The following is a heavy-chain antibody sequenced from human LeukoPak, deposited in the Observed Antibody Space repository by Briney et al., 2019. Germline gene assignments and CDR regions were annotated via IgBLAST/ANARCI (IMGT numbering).Heavy chain of an antibody. Sequence: SETLSLTCTVSGGSISSYYWSWIRQPPGKGLEWIGYIYCSGSTNYNPSLKSRVTISVDTSKNQFSLRLSSVTAADTAVYYCARGRSGGSWDYWGQGTLVTVSS. CDR1: GGSISSYY. CDR3: ARGRSGGSWDY. V-gene: IGHV4-59*01. J-gene: IGHJ4*02. D-gene: IGHD2-15*01. CDR2: IYCSGST.